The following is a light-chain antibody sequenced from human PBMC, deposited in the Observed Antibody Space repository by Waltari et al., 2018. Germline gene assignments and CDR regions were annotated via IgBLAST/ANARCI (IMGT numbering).Light chain of an antibody. CDR3: QQLHTYPLT. CDR1: QDIGTY. Sequence: DIQLTQSPSFLSASVGRRVTVTCRASQDIGTYLAWYQKKPGKAPPLLIYAASSLHTGVPSGFSAGGSGTLSPLTINRLQPEDFATYYCQQLHTYPLTFGGGTEVEL. V-gene: IGKV1-9*01. J-gene: IGKJ4*01. CDR2: AAS.